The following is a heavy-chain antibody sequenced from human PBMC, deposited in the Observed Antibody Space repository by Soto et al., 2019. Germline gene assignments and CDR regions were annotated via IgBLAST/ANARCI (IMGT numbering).Heavy chain of an antibody. CDR2: ITSSGGAT. CDR3: AKDHCSFTSCYFYDS. J-gene: IGHJ4*02. CDR1: GFSFTNYA. Sequence: GGSLRLSCAASGFSFTNYAMSWVRQAPGKGLEWVPAITSSGGATYYADSVKGRFTISRDNSKNTLYLQMNSLRAEDTAVYYCAKDHCSFTSCYFYDSWGQGTLVTVSS. V-gene: IGHV3-23*01. D-gene: IGHD2-2*01.